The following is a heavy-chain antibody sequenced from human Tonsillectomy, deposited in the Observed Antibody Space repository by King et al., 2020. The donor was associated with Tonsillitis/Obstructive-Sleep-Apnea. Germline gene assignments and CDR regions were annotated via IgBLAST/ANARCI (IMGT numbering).Heavy chain of an antibody. CDR1: GFTVSSNY. J-gene: IGHJ4*02. CDR3: ATGGGTGFDY. D-gene: IGHD3/OR15-3a*01. Sequence: VQLVESGGDLVQPGGSLRLSCAASGFTVSSNYMSWVRQAPGKGLEWVSVIYGGACTDYADPVKGRFTISRDNSKNTLYLQMNSLRAEDTAVYYCATGGGTGFDYWGQGTLVTVSS. V-gene: IGHV3-66*01. CDR2: IYGGACT.